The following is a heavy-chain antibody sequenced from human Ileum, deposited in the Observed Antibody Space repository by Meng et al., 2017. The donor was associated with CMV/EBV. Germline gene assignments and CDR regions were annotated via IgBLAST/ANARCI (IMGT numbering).Heavy chain of an antibody. J-gene: IGHJ4*02. CDR1: GFTLSDYA. CDR2: LSYDGNNK. V-gene: IGHV3-30*04. CDR3: ARDYLLGATLDY. D-gene: IGHD1-26*01. Sequence: GGSLRLSCAVSGFTLSDYAVHWVHQAPGKGLEWVTILSYDGNNKYYTDSVKGRFTVSRDSSKNTVYLQMNSLRDEDTAVYYCARDYLLGATLDYWGQGTLVTVSS.